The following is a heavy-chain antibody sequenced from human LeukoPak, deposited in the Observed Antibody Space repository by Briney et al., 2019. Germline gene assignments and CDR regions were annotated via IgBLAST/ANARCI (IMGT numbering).Heavy chain of an antibody. Sequence: PGGSLRLSCAASGFTFSSYGIHWVRQAPGKGLEWVSAMSSSDDGRYYAAPVRGRFTISRDTSRSTLYLQMNSLRAEDAAVYYCAKAPVTSCRGAFCYPFDYWGQGTLVTVSS. CDR2: MSSSDDGR. J-gene: IGHJ4*02. CDR1: GFTFSSYG. CDR3: AKAPVTSCRGAFCYPFDY. V-gene: IGHV3-23*01. D-gene: IGHD2-15*01.